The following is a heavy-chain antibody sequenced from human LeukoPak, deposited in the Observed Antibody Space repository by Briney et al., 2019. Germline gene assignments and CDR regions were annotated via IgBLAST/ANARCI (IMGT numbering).Heavy chain of an antibody. CDR3: ARLKATVSIHAYFDS. Sequence: SETLSLTRTVSGGSFSSYYWTWIRQPPGKGLEWIGYIDHGGSTNYNPSLRSRVSISSDTSKIQFSLELTSVTAADTAVYYCARLKATVSIHAYFDSWGQGTLVTVSS. CDR2: IDHGGST. J-gene: IGHJ4*02. CDR1: GGSFSSYY. D-gene: IGHD4-17*01. V-gene: IGHV4-59*01.